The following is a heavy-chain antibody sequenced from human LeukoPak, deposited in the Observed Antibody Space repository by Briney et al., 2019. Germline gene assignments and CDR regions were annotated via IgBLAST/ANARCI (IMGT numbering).Heavy chain of an antibody. CDR1: GFTFSSYA. CDR2: ISGSGGST. D-gene: IGHD5-24*01. CDR3: AKVMAWDWLQYPPTPFDQ. J-gene: IGHJ4*02. Sequence: PGGSLRLSCAASGFTFSSYAMSWVRQAPGKGLEWVSAISGSGGSTYYADSVKGRFTISRDNSKNTLYLQMNSLRAEDTALYFCAKVMAWDWLQYPPTPFDQWGQGTLVTVSS. V-gene: IGHV3-23*01.